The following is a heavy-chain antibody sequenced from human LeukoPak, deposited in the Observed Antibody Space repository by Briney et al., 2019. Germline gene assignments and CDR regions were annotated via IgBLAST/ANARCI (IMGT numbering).Heavy chain of an antibody. J-gene: IGHJ4*02. Sequence: GSLRLSCAASGFTFSSYAMDWVRQAPGKGLEWVAVISYDGSNKYYADSVKGRFTISRDNSKNTLYLQMNSLRAEDTAVYYCARHVAELVGSDYFDYWGQGTLVTVSS. CDR1: GFTFSSYA. CDR2: ISYDGSNK. V-gene: IGHV3-30-3*01. D-gene: IGHD2-15*01. CDR3: ARHVAELVGSDYFDY.